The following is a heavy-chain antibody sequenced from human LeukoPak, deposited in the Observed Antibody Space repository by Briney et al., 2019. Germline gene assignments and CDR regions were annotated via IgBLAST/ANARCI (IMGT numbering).Heavy chain of an antibody. CDR2: IYTSGST. D-gene: IGHD6-19*01. J-gene: IGHJ2*01. CDR1: GGSISSYY. Sequence: SETLSLTCTVSGGSISSYYWSWIRQPAGKGLEWIGRIYTSGSTNYNPSLKSRVTMSVDTSKNQFSLKLSSVTAADTAVYYRARDWQWLTYCYFDLWGRGTLVTVPS. V-gene: IGHV4-4*07. CDR3: ARDWQWLTYCYFDL.